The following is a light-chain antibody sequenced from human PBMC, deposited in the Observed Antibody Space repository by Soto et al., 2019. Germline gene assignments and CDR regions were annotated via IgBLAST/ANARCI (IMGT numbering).Light chain of an antibody. J-gene: IGLJ1*01. V-gene: IGLV2-8*01. CDR2: EIN. CDR1: SSDVGAFNY. Sequence: QSVLTQPPSASGSPGQSITISCTGTSSDVGAFNYVSWYQQHPGKAPKLMIFEINKRPSGVPDSFSGSKSGNSASLTVSGLQTEDEADYYCSSYAGSNIYVFGSGTKVTVL. CDR3: SSYAGSNIYV.